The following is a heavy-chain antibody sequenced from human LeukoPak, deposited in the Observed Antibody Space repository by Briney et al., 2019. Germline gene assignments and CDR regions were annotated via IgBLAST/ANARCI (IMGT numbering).Heavy chain of an antibody. D-gene: IGHD6-19*01. J-gene: IGHJ1*01. Sequence: PGGSLRLSCAASGFTFSDFWMTWVRQPPGRGLEWVAHINQDGSEKYSVDSVRGRFTISRDNVKNSLFLQINILRAEDTAVYYCARSGMAVAATPWDWGQGTLVTVSP. CDR1: GFTFSDFW. CDR3: ARSGMAVAATPWD. CDR2: INQDGSEK. V-gene: IGHV3-7*05.